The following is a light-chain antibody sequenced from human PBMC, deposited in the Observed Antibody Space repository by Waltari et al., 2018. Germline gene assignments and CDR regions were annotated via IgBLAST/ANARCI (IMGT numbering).Light chain of an antibody. J-gene: IGLJ1*01. CDR2: FKSDSDR. CDR1: SGINVGMYR. CDR3: LIWHSDAYV. V-gene: IGLV5-45*01. Sequence: QAVLTQPASLSASPGASVRLTCTLGSGINVGMYRIYWYQKKPGSPPQYLLSFKSDSDRQHGSGVPSRFSGSKDASANAGILLISGLQSDDEADYYCLIWHSDAYVFGSGTEVTVL.